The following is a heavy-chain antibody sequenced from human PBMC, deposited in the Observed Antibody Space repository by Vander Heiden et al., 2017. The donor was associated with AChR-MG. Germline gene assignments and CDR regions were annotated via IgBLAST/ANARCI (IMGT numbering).Heavy chain of an antibody. J-gene: IGHJ4*02. V-gene: IGHV3-30*02. CDR3: AKSTNAGSGSSYDY. Sequence: QVHLVESGGGVVQPGGSLRLSCAASGFTFSSHGMHWVRQAPGKGLEWVSFIPYDGGSKYYTDSVKGRFTIYRDNSKNTLSLQMNNLRVEDTALYYCAKSTNAGSGSSYDYWGQGVLVTVSS. CDR1: GFTFSSHG. D-gene: IGHD1-26*01. CDR2: IPYDGGSK.